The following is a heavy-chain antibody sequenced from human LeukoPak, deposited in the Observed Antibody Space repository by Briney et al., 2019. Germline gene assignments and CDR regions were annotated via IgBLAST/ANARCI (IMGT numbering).Heavy chain of an antibody. J-gene: IGHJ4*02. CDR2: IYYSGTT. CDR3: ARVRVSSGWYIDY. Sequence: SETLSLTCTVSGGSISSYYWSWIRQPPGKGLEWIGYIYYSGTTNYNPSLKSRVTIPVDTSKNQFSLKLSSVTAADTAVYYCARVRVSSGWYIDYWGQGTLVTVSS. D-gene: IGHD6-19*01. CDR1: GGSISSYY. V-gene: IGHV4-59*01.